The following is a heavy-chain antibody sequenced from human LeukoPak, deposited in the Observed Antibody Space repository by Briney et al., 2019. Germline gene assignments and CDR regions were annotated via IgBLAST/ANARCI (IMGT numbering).Heavy chain of an antibody. Sequence: SGGSLRLSCAASGFIFEDYGMSWVRQAPGKGLDWFSAINWNGGTTGYADSVKGRFTISRDNAKNSLYLQMSSLRADDTALYYCARDVRQWNPQWLAGYYYGMDVWGQGTTVTVSS. CDR3: ARDVRQWNPQWLAGYYYGMDV. J-gene: IGHJ6*02. CDR1: GFIFEDYG. V-gene: IGHV3-20*04. CDR2: INWNGGTT. D-gene: IGHD6-19*01.